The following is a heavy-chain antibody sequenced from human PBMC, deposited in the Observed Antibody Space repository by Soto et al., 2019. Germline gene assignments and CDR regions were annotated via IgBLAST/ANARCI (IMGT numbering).Heavy chain of an antibody. D-gene: IGHD5-18*01. CDR3: ARVSDPVYTAMKYAFAI. Sequence: SETLSLTCTVSGGSISSYYWSWIRQPPGKGLEWIGYIYYSGSTNYNPSLKSRVTISVDTSKNQFSLKLSSVTAADTAVYYCARVSDPVYTAMKYAFAIWGQGTMVTVSS. CDR1: GGSISSYY. CDR2: IYYSGST. V-gene: IGHV4-59*01. J-gene: IGHJ3*02.